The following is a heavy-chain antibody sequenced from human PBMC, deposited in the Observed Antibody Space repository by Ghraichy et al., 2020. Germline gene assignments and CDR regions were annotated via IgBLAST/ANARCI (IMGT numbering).Heavy chain of an antibody. CDR1: GGSFSGYY. CDR2: INHSGST. D-gene: IGHD3-22*01. CDR3: ARYYDSSGSLNFKYYFDY. V-gene: IGHV4-34*01. J-gene: IGHJ4*02. Sequence: SETLSLTCAVYGGSFSGYYWSWIRQPPGKRLEWIGEINHSGSTNYNPSLKSRVTISVDTSKNQFSLKLSSVTAADTAVYYCARYYDSSGSLNFKYYFDYWGQGTLVTVSS.